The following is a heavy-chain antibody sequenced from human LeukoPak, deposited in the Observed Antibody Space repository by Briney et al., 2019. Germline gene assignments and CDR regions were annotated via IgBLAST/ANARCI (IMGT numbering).Heavy chain of an antibody. V-gene: IGHV3-23*01. D-gene: IGHD3-22*01. CDR1: GFTFSSYA. CDR2: ISGSGGST. J-gene: IGHJ4*02. CDR3: AKSRAHSITMIVLYLDF. Sequence: GGSLRPSCAASGFTFSSYAMSWVRQAPGKGLEWVSAISGSGGSTYYADSVKGRFTISRDNSKNTLYLQMNSLRAEDTAVYYCAKSRAHSITMIVLYLDFWGQGTLVTVSS.